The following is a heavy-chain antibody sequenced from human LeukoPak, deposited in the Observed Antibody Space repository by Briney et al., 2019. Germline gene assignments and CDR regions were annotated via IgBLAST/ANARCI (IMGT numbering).Heavy chain of an antibody. V-gene: IGHV4-34*01. CDR1: GGSFSGYY. Sequence: SETLSLTCSVYGGSFSGYYWSWIRQPPGKGLEWIGEINHSGFTNYNPSLKSRVTISVDTSKNHFSLKLSSVTAADTAVYCCARTPYYYYYGMDVWGQGTTVTVSS. J-gene: IGHJ6*02. CDR2: INHSGFT. CDR3: ARTPYYYYYGMDV. D-gene: IGHD2-15*01.